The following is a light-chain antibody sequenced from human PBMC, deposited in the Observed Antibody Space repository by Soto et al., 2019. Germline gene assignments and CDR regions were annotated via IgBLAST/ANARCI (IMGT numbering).Light chain of an antibody. CDR3: CSYAGSSTV. CDR2: EGS. V-gene: IGLV2-23*01. J-gene: IGLJ2*01. CDR1: SSDVGSYNL. Sequence: QSVLTQPASLSGSPGQSITISCTGTSSDVGSYNLVSWYQQHPGKAPKLMIYEGSKRPSGVSNRFSGSKSGNTASLTISGVQAEDEADYYCCSYAGSSTVFGGGTQLTVL.